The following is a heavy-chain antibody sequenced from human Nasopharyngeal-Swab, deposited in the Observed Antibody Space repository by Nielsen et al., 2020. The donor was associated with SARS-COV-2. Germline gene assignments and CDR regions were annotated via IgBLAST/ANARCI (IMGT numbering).Heavy chain of an antibody. D-gene: IGHD3-3*01. CDR3: ARDPRITIFGVVIPTTGDAFDI. V-gene: IGHV7-4-1*02. CDR1: GYTFTSYA. J-gene: IGHJ3*02. Sequence: ASVKVSCKASGYTFTSYAINWVRQAPGQGLEWMGWINTNTGNPPYAQGFTGRFVFSLDTSVSTAYLQISSLKAEDTAVYYCARDPRITIFGVVIPTTGDAFDIWGQGTMVTVSS. CDR2: INTNTGNP.